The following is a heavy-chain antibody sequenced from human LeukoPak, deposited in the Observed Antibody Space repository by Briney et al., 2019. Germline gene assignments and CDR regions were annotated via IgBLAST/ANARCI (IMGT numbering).Heavy chain of an antibody. CDR3: ARDRRAAAGHFDY. CDR1: GFTFSNYA. CDR2: ISYDGSNK. Sequence: GGSLRLSCAASGFTFSNYAIHWVRQAPGKGLEWVAVISYDGSNKYYADSVKGRFTISRDNYKNTFYMQMNSLRADDTAVYYCARDRRAAAGHFDYWGQGTLVTVSS. D-gene: IGHD6-13*01. J-gene: IGHJ4*02. V-gene: IGHV3-30*04.